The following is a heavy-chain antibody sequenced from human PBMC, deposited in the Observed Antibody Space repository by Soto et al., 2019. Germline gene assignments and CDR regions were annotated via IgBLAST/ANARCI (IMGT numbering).Heavy chain of an antibody. CDR2: ISSSSSTI. Sequence: PGGSLRLSCAASGFTFSSYSMNWVRQAPGKGLEWVSYISSSSSTIYYADSVKGRFTISRDNAKNSLYLQMNSLRAEDTAVYYCAKIYYYDSSGYFRYYFDYWGQGTLVTVSS. CDR3: AKIYYYDSSGYFRYYFDY. D-gene: IGHD3-22*01. V-gene: IGHV3-48*01. CDR1: GFTFSSYS. J-gene: IGHJ4*02.